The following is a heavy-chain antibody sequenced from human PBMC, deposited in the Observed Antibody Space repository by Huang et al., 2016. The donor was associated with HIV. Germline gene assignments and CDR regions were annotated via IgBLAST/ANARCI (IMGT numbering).Heavy chain of an antibody. CDR1: GYIFTKYG. D-gene: IGHD1-1*01. Sequence: QVELVQSGAEVKRPGASVRVSCKAAGYIFTKYGINWVRQAPGQGLEWMGWISAYNGNTNYAEKFQGRVTLTRDTSATTAYMELRDVTSADTAVYYCARDHWYPLQNWFDLWGQGTPVTVSS. J-gene: IGHJ5*01. CDR3: ARDHWYPLQNWFDL. CDR2: ISAYNGNT. V-gene: IGHV1-18*01.